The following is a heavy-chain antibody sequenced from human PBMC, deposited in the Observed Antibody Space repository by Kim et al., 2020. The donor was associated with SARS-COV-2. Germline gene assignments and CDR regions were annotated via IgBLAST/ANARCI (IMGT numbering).Heavy chain of an antibody. J-gene: IGHJ4*02. CDR1: GGSISSGDYY. CDR3: AREGEGDILTGSL. D-gene: IGHD3-9*01. Sequence: SETLSLTCTVSGGSISSGDYYWSWIRQPPGKGLEWIGYIYYSGSTYYNPSLKSRVTISVDTSKNQFSLKLSSVTAADTAVYYCAREGEGDILTGSLWGQGTLVTVYS. CDR2: IYYSGST. V-gene: IGHV4-30-4*01.